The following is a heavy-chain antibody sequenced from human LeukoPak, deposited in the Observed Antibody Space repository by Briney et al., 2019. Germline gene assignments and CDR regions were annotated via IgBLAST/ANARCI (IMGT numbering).Heavy chain of an antibody. CDR1: GYTFTGYY. D-gene: IGHD3-9*01. CDR3: ARDREDILTGYDY. J-gene: IGHJ4*02. Sequence: ASVKVSCKASGYTFTGYYMHWVRQAPGQGLEWMGWINPNNGGTNYAQKFQGGVTLTRDTSLSTAYMELSRLRSDDTAVYYCARDREDILTGYDYWGQGTLVTVSS. V-gene: IGHV1-2*02. CDR2: INPNNGGT.